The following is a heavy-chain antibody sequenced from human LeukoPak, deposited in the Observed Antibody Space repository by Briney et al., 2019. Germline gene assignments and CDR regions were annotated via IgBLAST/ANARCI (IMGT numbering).Heavy chain of an antibody. D-gene: IGHD6-19*01. Sequence: GESLKISCKGSGYXFTSYWIGWVRQMPGKGLEWMGIIYPGDSDTRYSPSFQGQVTISAGKSINTAYLQWSSLKASDTAIYYCARHTTSVAATNYWGQGTLVTVSS. CDR3: ARHTTSVAATNY. J-gene: IGHJ4*02. CDR1: GYXFTSYW. V-gene: IGHV5-51*01. CDR2: IYPGDSDT.